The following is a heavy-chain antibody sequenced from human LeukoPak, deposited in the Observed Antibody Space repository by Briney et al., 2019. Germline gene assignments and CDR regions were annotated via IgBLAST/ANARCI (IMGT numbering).Heavy chain of an antibody. CDR1: GYTFTGYY. CDR2: INPNSGVT. Sequence: ASVKVSCKASGYTFTGYYVHWVRQAPGQGLEWMGRINPNSGVTNYAQKFQGRVTMTRDTSISIAYMELSRLISDDTAIYYCARGLSSSWRFDYWGQGTLVTVSS. V-gene: IGHV1-2*06. J-gene: IGHJ4*02. CDR3: ARGLSSSWRFDY. D-gene: IGHD6-13*01.